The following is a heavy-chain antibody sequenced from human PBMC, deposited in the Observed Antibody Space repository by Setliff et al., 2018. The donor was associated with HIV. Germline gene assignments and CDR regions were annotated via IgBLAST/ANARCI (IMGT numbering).Heavy chain of an antibody. CDR1: GFTFSTYW. V-gene: IGHV3-7*01. Sequence: GGSLRLSCADSGFTFSTYWMSWVRQAPGKGPEWVANIKQDGSEKFYVDSVKGRFTISRDNAKNSLYLQMNSLRAEDTAAYYCARDPYPYFDYGDWYFDLWGRGTLVTVSS. D-gene: IGHD4-17*01. J-gene: IGHJ2*01. CDR2: IKQDGSEK. CDR3: ARDPYPYFDYGDWYFDL.